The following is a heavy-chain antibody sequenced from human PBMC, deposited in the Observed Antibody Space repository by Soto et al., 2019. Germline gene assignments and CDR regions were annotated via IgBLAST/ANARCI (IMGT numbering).Heavy chain of an antibody. CDR2: IYYSGST. CDR3: AAQGSKVTRDFDY. V-gene: IGHV4-39*01. J-gene: IGHJ4*02. CDR1: GGSISSSSYY. D-gene: IGHD4-17*01. Sequence: QLQLQESGPGLVKPSETLSLTCTVSGGSISSSSYYWGWIRQPPGKGLEWIGSIYYSGSTYYNPSLKSRVTISVDTSKNPSSQKLSSVTAADTAVYYWAAQGSKVTRDFDYWGQGTLVTVSS.